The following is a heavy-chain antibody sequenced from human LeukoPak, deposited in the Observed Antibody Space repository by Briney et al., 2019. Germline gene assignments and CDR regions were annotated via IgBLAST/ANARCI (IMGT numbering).Heavy chain of an antibody. CDR3: ARQSKGIIVITDFQH. D-gene: IGHD3-22*01. CDR1: GGSISSSSYY. Sequence: SETLSLTCTVSGGSISSSSYYWGWIRQPPGKGLEWIGSIYYSGNTYYSPSLKSRVTISVDTAKNQFSLKLSSVTAADTAVYYCARQSKGIIVITDFQHWGQGTLVTVSS. V-gene: IGHV4-39*01. CDR2: IYYSGNT. J-gene: IGHJ1*01.